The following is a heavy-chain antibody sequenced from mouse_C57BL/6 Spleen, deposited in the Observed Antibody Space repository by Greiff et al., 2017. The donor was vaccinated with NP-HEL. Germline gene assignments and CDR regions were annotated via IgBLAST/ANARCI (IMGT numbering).Heavy chain of an antibody. Sequence: EVHLVESGPGLVKPSQSLSLTCSVTGYSITSGYYWNWIRQFPGNKLEWMGYISYDGSNNYNPSLKNRISITRDTSKNQFFLKLNSVTTEDTATYYCARVSYDYDHWYFDVWGTGTTVTVSS. J-gene: IGHJ1*03. D-gene: IGHD2-4*01. CDR1: GYSITSGYY. CDR2: ISYDGSN. V-gene: IGHV3-6*01. CDR3: ARVSYDYDHWYFDV.